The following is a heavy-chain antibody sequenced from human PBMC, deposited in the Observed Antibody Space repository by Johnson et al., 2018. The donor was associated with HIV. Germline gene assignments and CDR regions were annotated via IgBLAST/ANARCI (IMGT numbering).Heavy chain of an antibody. V-gene: IGHV3-66*01. CDR2: IYSGGST. CDR1: GFTVSSNY. J-gene: IGHJ3*02. Sequence: MLLVESGGGLVQPGGSLRLSCAASGFTVSSNYMSWVRQAPGKGLEWVSVIYSGGSTYYADSVKARFTISRDNSKNTLYLQMNSLRAEDTAVYYCAREGAWEVRPGAFDIWGQGTMVTVSS. CDR3: AREGAWEVRPGAFDI. D-gene: IGHD1-26*01.